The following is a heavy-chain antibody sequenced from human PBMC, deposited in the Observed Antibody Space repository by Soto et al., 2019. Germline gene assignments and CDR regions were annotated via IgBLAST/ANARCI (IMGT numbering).Heavy chain of an antibody. V-gene: IGHV4-59*01. J-gene: IGHJ4*01. Sequence: SETLSLTCTVSGGSMRNVYWSWIRQSPGKRLEWLGFIFHSGNAKYNPSLKSRVTISIDTSKNQFSLSLDSVTAADTAIYFCARAHAPTLPFDYWGQGALVTVSS. CDR2: IFHSGNA. CDR1: GGSMRNVY. D-gene: IGHD2-15*01. CDR3: ARAHAPTLPFDY.